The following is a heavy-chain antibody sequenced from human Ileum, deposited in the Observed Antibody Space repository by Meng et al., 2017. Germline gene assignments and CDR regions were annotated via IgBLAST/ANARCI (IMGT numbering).Heavy chain of an antibody. D-gene: IGHD6-25*01. CDR2: VNPYGTIT. V-gene: IGHV3-74*01. CDR3: TRDTFGYHDY. J-gene: IGHJ4*02. Sequence: GESLKISCAVSGFTLTTYWMHWVRQAPGKGLMWVSRVNPYGTITNYADSVKGRFTISRDTAKNTLYLQMDSLVADDTAVYYCTRDTFGYHDYWGQGTLVTVSS. CDR1: GFTLTTYW.